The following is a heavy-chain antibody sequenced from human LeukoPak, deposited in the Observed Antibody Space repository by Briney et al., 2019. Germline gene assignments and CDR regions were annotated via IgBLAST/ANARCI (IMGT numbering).Heavy chain of an antibody. CDR2: IYSGGTT. D-gene: IGHD1-26*01. J-gene: IGHJ4*02. CDR1: GFXVSNNY. V-gene: IGHV3-66*01. Sequence: GGSLRLSCAASGFXVSNNYMSWVRQAPGEGREWVSVIYSGGTTYYADSVKGRFTISRDNSKNTLYLQMNSLRAEDMAVYYCASRSGSYWGFDYWGQGTLVTVSS. CDR3: ASRSGSYWGFDY.